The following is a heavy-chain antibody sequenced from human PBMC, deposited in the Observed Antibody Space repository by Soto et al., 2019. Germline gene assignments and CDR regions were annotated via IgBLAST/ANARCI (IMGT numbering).Heavy chain of an antibody. Sequence: SETLSLTYTVSGGSISSAYWSWIRQPPGKGLEWIGSIYYSGSTYYNPSLKSRVTISVDRSKNQFSLKLSSVTAADTAVYYCARVPGPWGQGTLVTVSS. J-gene: IGHJ5*02. CDR2: IYYSGST. CDR1: GGSISSAY. CDR3: ARVPGP. D-gene: IGHD3-10*01. V-gene: IGHV4-39*07.